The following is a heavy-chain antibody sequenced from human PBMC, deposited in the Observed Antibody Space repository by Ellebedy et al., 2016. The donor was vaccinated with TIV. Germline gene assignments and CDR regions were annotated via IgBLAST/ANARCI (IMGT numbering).Heavy chain of an antibody. CDR1: GFSFRSYW. CDR3: ARRGSYGDYSVRVNSWFDL. CDR2: IYQDGGVQ. D-gene: IGHD4-17*01. J-gene: IGHJ5*02. Sequence: GESLKISCAASGFSFRSYWMSWVRQAPGKGLEWVANIYQDGGVQYYVDSVKGRFTISRGNADNSLFLQMNSLRAEDTAVYYCARRGSYGDYSVRVNSWFDLWGQGTLVTVSS. V-gene: IGHV3-7*01.